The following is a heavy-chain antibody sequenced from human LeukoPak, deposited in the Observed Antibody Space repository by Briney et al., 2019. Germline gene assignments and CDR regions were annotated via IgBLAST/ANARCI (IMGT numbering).Heavy chain of an antibody. CDR2: ISSSSSYI. V-gene: IGHV3-21*01. CDR1: GSTFNNYN. D-gene: IGHD5-24*01. Sequence: GGSLRLSCAASGSTFNNYNMNWVRQAPGKGLEWVSSISSSSSYIYYADSVKGRFTISRDNAKNSLYLQMNSLRAEDTAVYYCARKDDYGGMDVWGQGTTVTVSS. CDR3: ARKDDYGGMDV. J-gene: IGHJ6*02.